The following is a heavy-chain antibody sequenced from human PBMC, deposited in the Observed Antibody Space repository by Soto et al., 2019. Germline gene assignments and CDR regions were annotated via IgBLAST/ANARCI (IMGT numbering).Heavy chain of an antibody. CDR1: GFSLSTGGVG. J-gene: IGHJ6*02. CDR2: IYWDDDK. CDR3: AHSRCGGDCLQSYSSHYYYGMDV. D-gene: IGHD2-21*02. V-gene: IGHV2-5*02. Sequence: QITLKESGPPLVKPTQTLTLTCTFSGFSLSTGGVGVGWIRQPPGKALEWLALIYWDDDKRYSPSLKSRLTITKDTSKTQVVLTMSNMDPVDTATYYCAHSRCGGDCLQSYSSHYYYGMDVWGQGTTVTVSS.